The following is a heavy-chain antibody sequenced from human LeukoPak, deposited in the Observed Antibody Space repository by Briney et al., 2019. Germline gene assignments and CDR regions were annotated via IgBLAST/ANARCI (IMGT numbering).Heavy chain of an antibody. CDR2: IIPIFGTA. CDR3: ARGSGYGDYYGRGGSYYFDY. V-gene: IGHV1-69*13. J-gene: IGHJ4*02. Sequence: ASVKVSCKASGGTFSSYAISWVRHAPGQGLEWMGGIIPIFGTANYAQKFQGRVTITADESTSTAYMELSSLRSEDTAVYYCARGSGYGDYYGRGGSYYFDYWGQGTLVTVSS. D-gene: IGHD4-17*01. CDR1: GGTFSSYA.